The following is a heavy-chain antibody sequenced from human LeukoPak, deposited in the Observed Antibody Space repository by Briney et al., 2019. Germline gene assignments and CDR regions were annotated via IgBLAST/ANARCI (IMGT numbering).Heavy chain of an antibody. CDR3: AKGGGYSGYDSGSFDY. V-gene: IGHV3-23*01. Sequence: GGSLRLSCAASGLTFSSYAMNWVRQAPGKGLEWVSTISGSGGSTYYADSVKGRFTISRDNSKNTLYLQMNSLRAEDTAVYYCAKGGGYSGYDSGSFDYWGQGTLVTVSS. CDR1: GLTFSSYA. D-gene: IGHD5-12*01. J-gene: IGHJ4*02. CDR2: ISGSGGST.